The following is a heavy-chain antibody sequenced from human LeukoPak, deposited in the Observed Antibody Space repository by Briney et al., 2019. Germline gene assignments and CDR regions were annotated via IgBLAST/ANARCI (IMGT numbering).Heavy chain of an antibody. V-gene: IGHV3-74*01. CDR3: AREDALTAFLFVY. J-gene: IGHJ4*02. D-gene: IGHD2-21*02. Sequence: GGSLRLSCTASGFIFSTYWMHWVRQAPGRVLVWVSRVNTESSTSYVDSVKGRFTIFRDTAKNTLYLQMNSLRTEDTAMYYCAREDALTAFLFVYWGQGTRVTVSS. CDR1: GFIFSTYW. CDR2: VNTESST.